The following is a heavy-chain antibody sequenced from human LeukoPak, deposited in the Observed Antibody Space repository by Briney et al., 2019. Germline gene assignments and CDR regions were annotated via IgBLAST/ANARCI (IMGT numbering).Heavy chain of an antibody. CDR3: ARALITPTGYFDY. CDR2: IYYSGST. V-gene: IGHV4-39*01. Sequence: SETLSLTCTVSGGSISSSSYYWGWIRQPPGKGLEWIGSIYYSGSTYYNPSLKSRVTISVDTSKNQFSLKLSSVTAADTAVYYCARALITPTGYFDYWGQGTLVTVSS. CDR1: GGSISSSSYY. D-gene: IGHD3-16*01. J-gene: IGHJ4*02.